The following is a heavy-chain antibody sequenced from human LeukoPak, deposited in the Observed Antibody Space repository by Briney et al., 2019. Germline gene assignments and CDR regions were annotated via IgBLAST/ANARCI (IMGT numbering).Heavy chain of an antibody. CDR3: ARQNDYW. CDR1: SSYA. Sequence: SSYAMSWVRQAPGKGLEWIGSIYYSGSTYYNPSLKSRVTISVDTSKNQFSLKLSSVTAADTAVYYCARQNDYWWGQGTLVTVSS. CDR2: IYYSGST. J-gene: IGHJ4*02. D-gene: IGHD4/OR15-4a*01. V-gene: IGHV4-39*01.